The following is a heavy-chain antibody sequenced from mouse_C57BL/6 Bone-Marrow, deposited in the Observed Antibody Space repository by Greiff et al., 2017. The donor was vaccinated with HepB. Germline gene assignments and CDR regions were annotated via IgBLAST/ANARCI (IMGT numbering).Heavy chain of an antibody. CDR2: ISSGSSTI. CDR1: GFTFSDYG. J-gene: IGHJ1*03. D-gene: IGHD1-1*01. V-gene: IGHV5-17*01. Sequence: EVNLVESGGGLVKPGGSLKLSCAASGFTFSDYGMHWVRQAPEKGLEWVAYISSGSSTIYYADTVKGRCTISRDNAKNTLFLQMTSLRSEDTAMYYCARGGYYGSSYWYFDVWGTGTTVTVSS. CDR3: ARGGYYGSSYWYFDV.